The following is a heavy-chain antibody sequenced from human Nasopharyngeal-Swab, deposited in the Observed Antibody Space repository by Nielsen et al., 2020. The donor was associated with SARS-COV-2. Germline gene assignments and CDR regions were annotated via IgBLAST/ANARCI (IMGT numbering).Heavy chain of an antibody. CDR2: IYYSGST. CDR3: ARYYDDYYYYMDV. V-gene: IGHV4-61*01. D-gene: IGHD3-22*01. Sequence: SETLSLTCTVSGGSVSSGSYYWSWIRQPPGKGLEWIGYIYYSGSTNYNPSLKSRVTISVDTSKNQFSLKLSSVTAADTAVYYCARYYDDYYYYMDVWGKGTTVTVSS. CDR1: GGSVSSGSYY. J-gene: IGHJ6*03.